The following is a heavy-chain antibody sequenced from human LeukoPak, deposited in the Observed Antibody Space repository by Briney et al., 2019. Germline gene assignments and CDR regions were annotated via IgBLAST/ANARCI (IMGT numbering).Heavy chain of an antibody. J-gene: IGHJ5*02. D-gene: IGHD6-13*01. V-gene: IGHV5-51*01. CDR2: IYPGDSDT. CDR1: GYIFTSYW. Sequence: GESLQISCKGSGYIFTSYWIGWVRQMPGKGLEWMGIIYPGDSDTRYSPSFQGQVTISADKSISTAYLQWSSLKASDTAMYYCARLRYSSSWYWFDPWGQGTLVTVSS. CDR3: ARLRYSSSWYWFDP.